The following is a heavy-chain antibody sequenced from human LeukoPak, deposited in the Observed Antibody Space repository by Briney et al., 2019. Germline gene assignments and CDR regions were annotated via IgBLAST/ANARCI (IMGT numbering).Heavy chain of an antibody. J-gene: IGHJ4*02. CDR3: ARGQQLPSYYFDY. Sequence: SETLSLTCTVSGGSVSNYYWSWIRQSPGKGLEWIGYIYYTETSYNPSLKSRVTISADTSKNQFSLKLYSVTAADTAVYYCARGQQLPSYYFDYWGQGTLVTVSS. D-gene: IGHD6-13*01. CDR1: GGSVSNYY. V-gene: IGHV4-59*02. CDR2: IYYTET.